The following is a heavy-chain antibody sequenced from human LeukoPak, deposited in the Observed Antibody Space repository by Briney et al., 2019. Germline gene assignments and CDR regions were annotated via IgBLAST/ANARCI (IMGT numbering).Heavy chain of an antibody. J-gene: IGHJ4*02. CDR3: ARADCSSATCYVDY. CDR1: GGSISSNNW. V-gene: IGHV4-4*02. D-gene: IGHD2-2*01. CDR2: IYHDGST. Sequence: SETLSLTCAVSGGSISSNNWWIWVRQSPEKGLEWIGEIYHDGSTNYNPSLKSRVTISMDKSKNQLSLKLNFMTAADTAVYYCARADCSSATCYVDYWGLGTLVTVSS.